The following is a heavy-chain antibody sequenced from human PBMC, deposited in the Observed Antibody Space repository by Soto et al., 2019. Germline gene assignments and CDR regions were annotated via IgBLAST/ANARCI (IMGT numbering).Heavy chain of an antibody. J-gene: IGHJ5*02. CDR1: GYTFSDYY. Sequence: AGVTVSCKASGYTFSDYYMNWVRQAPGQGLEWMGWINPNTGGTNYARKFQGRVTMTRNTTISTDLVVLSSLRSDDTAVYYCARDRTPGWFDPWGQGTLVTVSS. D-gene: IGHD2-15*01. V-gene: IGHV1-2*02. CDR2: INPNTGGT. CDR3: ARDRTPGWFDP.